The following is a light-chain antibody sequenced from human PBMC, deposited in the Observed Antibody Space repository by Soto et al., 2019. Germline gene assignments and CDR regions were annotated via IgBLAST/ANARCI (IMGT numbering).Light chain of an antibody. CDR2: DTS. Sequence: QAVVTQEPSVTVSPGGTVTLTCGSSTGAVTSGHYPYWFQQMPGQAPRTLIYDTSNKHSWTPARFSGSLLGGKAALTLSGAQPEDEAEYYCLLSYDGARPVFGGGTKLTVL. CDR1: TGAVTSGHY. J-gene: IGLJ2*01. V-gene: IGLV7-46*01. CDR3: LLSYDGARPV.